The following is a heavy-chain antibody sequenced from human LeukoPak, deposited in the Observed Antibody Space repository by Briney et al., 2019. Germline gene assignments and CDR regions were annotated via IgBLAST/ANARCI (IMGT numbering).Heavy chain of an antibody. CDR2: IRSKTHGETI. J-gene: IGHJ4*02. D-gene: IGHD6-19*01. CDR3: ATEVIIAVTGNDY. V-gene: IGHV3-15*07. CDR1: GFTFSNVW. Sequence: GGSLRLSCAASGFTFSNVWMNWVRQAPGKGLEWVGRIRSKTHGETIDYAAPVGGRFTISRDDSKNTLYLQLNRLKTEDTAVYYCATEVIIAVTGNDYWGQGSLVTVSS.